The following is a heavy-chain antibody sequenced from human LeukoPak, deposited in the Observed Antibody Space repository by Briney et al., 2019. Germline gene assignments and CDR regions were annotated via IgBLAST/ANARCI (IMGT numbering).Heavy chain of an antibody. J-gene: IGHJ4*02. D-gene: IGHD4-17*01. CDR3: ARCAYGDPSFDY. V-gene: IGHV3-53*01. Sequence: HPGGSLRLSCAASGFTVSSNYMSWVRQAPGKGLEWVSVIYSGGSTYYADSVKGRFTISRDNSKNTLYLQMNSLRAEDTAVYYCARCAYGDPSFDYWGQGTLVTVSS. CDR1: GFTVSSNY. CDR2: IYSGGST.